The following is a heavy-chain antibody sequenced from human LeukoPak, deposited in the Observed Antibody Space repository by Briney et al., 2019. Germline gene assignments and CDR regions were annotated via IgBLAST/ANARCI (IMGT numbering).Heavy chain of an antibody. Sequence: SETLSLTCTVSGGAIISDNFYWGWVRQPPGKGLEWVGSINYSGTTYYNPSLRSRLSISVDTSRTQFFLRLNSVTAADTAVYYCGRLFDSWGQGILVTVSS. CDR2: INYSGTT. J-gene: IGHJ4*02. CDR1: GGAIISDNFY. V-gene: IGHV4-39*01. CDR3: GRLFDS.